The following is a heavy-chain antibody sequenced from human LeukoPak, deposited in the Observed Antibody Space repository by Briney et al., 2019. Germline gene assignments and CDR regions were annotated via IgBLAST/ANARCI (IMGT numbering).Heavy chain of an antibody. Sequence: PSETLSLTCTVSGYSISSGYYWGWIRQPPGKGLEWIGSIYHSGSTYYNPSLKSRVTISVDTSKNQFSLRLSSVTAADTAVYYCAIHDTGAYHYWGQGNLVTVSS. V-gene: IGHV4-38-2*02. CDR2: IYHSGST. D-gene: IGHD2-8*02. CDR1: GYSISSGYY. J-gene: IGHJ4*02. CDR3: AIHDTGAYHY.